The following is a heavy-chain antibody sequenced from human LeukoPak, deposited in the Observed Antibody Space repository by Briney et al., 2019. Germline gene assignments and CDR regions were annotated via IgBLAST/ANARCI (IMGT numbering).Heavy chain of an antibody. V-gene: IGHV1-2*02. CDR2: INPKSGGT. Sequence: ASVKVSCKASGHTFTGFYMHWVRQAPGQGLEWMGWINPKSGGTNYAQKFQGRVTMTRDTSISTAYMELSRLRSDDTAVYYCARDKILWFRELLGYWGQGTLVTVSS. J-gene: IGHJ4*02. CDR1: GHTFTGFY. CDR3: ARDKILWFRELLGY. D-gene: IGHD3-10*01.